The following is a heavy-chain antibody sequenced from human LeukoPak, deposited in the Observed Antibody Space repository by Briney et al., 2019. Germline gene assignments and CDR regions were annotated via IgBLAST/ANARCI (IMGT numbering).Heavy chain of an antibody. CDR2: IKKDGSEK. D-gene: IGHD3-22*01. CDR3: ARPSYYYDSRGSVSGAFDI. J-gene: IGHJ3*02. V-gene: IGHV3-7*04. Sequence: GGSLRLSCAASGFTFSSYWMSWVRQAPGKGLEWVANIKKDGSEKYYVDSVKGRFTISRDNAKNSLYLQMNSLRAEDTAVYYCARPSYYYDSRGSVSGAFDIWGQGTMFTVSS. CDR1: GFTFSSYW.